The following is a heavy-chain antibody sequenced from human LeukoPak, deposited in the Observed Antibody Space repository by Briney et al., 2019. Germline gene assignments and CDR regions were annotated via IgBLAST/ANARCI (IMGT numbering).Heavy chain of an antibody. Sequence: GGSLRLSCSASGFTFVDFALSWVRQAPGKGLEWVGLIRSNVYGGATHYAASVKGRFTISRDDSENIAYLQMNTLETEDTAVYFCAREARNGFDIWGQGTMVTVSS. J-gene: IGHJ3*02. CDR1: GFTFVDFA. V-gene: IGHV3-49*04. CDR2: IRSNVYGGAT. CDR3: AREARNGFDI.